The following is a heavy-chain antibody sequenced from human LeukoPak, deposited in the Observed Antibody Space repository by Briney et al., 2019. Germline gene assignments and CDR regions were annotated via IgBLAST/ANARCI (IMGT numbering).Heavy chain of an antibody. CDR1: GGAISTYY. J-gene: IGHJ4*02. V-gene: IGHV4-39*01. D-gene: IGHD3-10*01. CDR3: ARHKSPLPLH. Sequence: SETLSLTCTVSGGAISTYYWGWIRQPPGKGLEWIGSIYYSGSTNYNPSLKSRVTISVDTSKNQFSLNLTSVTAADTAVYYCARHKSPLPLHWGQGTLVTVSS. CDR2: IYYSGST.